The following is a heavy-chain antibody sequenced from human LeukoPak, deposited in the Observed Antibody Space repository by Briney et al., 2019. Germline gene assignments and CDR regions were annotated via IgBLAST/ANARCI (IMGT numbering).Heavy chain of an antibody. V-gene: IGHV3-48*01. D-gene: IGHD6-13*01. J-gene: IGHJ4*02. Sequence: GGSLRPSCAASGFTFSSYSMNWVRQAPGKGLEWVSYISSSSSTIYYADSVKGRFTISRDNAKNSLYLQMNSLRAEDTAVYYCARVLAAAGTPGDYWGQGTLVTVSS. CDR2: ISSSSSTI. CDR1: GFTFSSYS. CDR3: ARVLAAAGTPGDY.